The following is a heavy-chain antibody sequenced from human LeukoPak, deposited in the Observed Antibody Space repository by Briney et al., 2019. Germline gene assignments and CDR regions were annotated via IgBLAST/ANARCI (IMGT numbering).Heavy chain of an antibody. J-gene: IGHJ6*03. V-gene: IGHV3-7*01. CDR3: ARDAPLRYFDWFPTNYYYYYYYMDV. D-gene: IGHD3-9*01. CDR2: IKQGGSEK. CDR1: GFTFSSYW. Sequence: GGSLRLSCAASGFTFSSYWMSWVRQAPGKGLEWVANIKQGGSEKYYVDSVKGRFTISRDNAKNSLYLQMNSLRAEDTAVYYCARDAPLRYFDWFPTNYYYYYYYMDVWGKGTTVTISS.